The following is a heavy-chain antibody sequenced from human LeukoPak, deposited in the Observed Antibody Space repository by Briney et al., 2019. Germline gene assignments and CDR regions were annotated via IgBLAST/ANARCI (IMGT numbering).Heavy chain of an antibody. V-gene: IGHV3-74*01. CDR3: ARDSGGILLWFGELSVPRGYFDY. J-gene: IGHJ4*02. D-gene: IGHD3-10*01. Sequence: GGSLRLSCAASGFTFSHYWMHWVRQAPGKGLVWVSRIYNDGSSTSYADSVKGRFTISRDNAKNSLYLQMNSLRAEDTAVYYCARDSGGILLWFGELSVPRGYFDYWGQGTLVTVSS. CDR2: IYNDGSST. CDR1: GFTFSHYW.